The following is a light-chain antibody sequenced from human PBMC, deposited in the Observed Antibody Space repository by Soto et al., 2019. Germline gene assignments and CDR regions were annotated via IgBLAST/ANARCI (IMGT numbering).Light chain of an antibody. Sequence: QSVLTQPPSASGSRGQSVTISCTGTSSDVGAFDYVSWYQHHPGKVPKLLIYDVTKRPSGVPDRFSGSKSGNTASLTGSGLQAEDEADYYCSSYAGSNNWVFGGGTQLTVL. V-gene: IGLV2-8*01. CDR1: SSDVGAFDY. CDR3: SSYAGSNNWV. J-gene: IGLJ3*02. CDR2: DVT.